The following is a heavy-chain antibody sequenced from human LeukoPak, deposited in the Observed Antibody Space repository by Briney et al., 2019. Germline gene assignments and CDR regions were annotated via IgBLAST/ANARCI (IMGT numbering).Heavy chain of an antibody. CDR2: ISSSSSTI. J-gene: IGHJ3*02. CDR3: ASGITDDAFDI. CDR1: GFTFSSYS. D-gene: IGHD1-20*01. V-gene: IGHV3-48*01. Sequence: PGGSLRLSCAASGFTFSSYSMNWVRQAPGKGLEWVSYISSSSSTIYYADSVKGRFTISRDNSKNTLYLQMNSLRAEDTAVYYCASGITDDAFDIWGQGTMVTVSS.